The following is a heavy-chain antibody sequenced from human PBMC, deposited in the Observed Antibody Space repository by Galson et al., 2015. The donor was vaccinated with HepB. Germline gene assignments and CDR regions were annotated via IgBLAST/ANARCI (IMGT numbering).Heavy chain of an antibody. V-gene: IGHV5-51*01. CDR1: GYSFTSYW. Sequence: QSGAEVKKPGESLKISCKGSGYSFTSYWIGWVRQMPGKGLEWMGIIYPGDSDTRYSPSFQGQVTISADKSISTAYLQWSSLKASDTAMYYCARLKDYYDSSGPYAFDIWGQGTMVTVSS. J-gene: IGHJ3*02. CDR2: IYPGDSDT. D-gene: IGHD3-22*01. CDR3: ARLKDYYDSSGPYAFDI.